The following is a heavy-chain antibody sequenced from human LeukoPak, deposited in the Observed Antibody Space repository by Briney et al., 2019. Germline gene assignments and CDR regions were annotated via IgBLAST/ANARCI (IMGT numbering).Heavy chain of an antibody. J-gene: IGHJ5*02. Sequence: GGSLRLSCAASGFTFSSYAMSWVRQAPGKGLEWVSAISGSGGSTYYADSVKGRFTISRDNSKNTLYLQMNSLRAEDTAVYYCAKDGEQWLVLGWFDPWGQGTLVTVSS. CDR1: GFTFSSYA. V-gene: IGHV3-23*01. D-gene: IGHD6-19*01. CDR3: AKDGEQWLVLGWFDP. CDR2: ISGSGGST.